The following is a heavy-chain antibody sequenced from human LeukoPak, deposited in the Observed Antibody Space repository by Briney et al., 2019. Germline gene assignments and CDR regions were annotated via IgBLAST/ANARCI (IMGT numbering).Heavy chain of an antibody. D-gene: IGHD3-3*01. V-gene: IGHV1-18*01. Sequence: ASVKVSCKASGYTFTSYGISWVRQAPGQGLEWMGWISAYNGNTNYAQKLQGRVTMTTDTSTSTAYMELRSLRSDDTAVYYCAREVRFLEWLSRADAFDIWGQGTMVTVSS. CDR2: ISAYNGNT. CDR1: GYTFTSYG. J-gene: IGHJ3*02. CDR3: AREVRFLEWLSRADAFDI.